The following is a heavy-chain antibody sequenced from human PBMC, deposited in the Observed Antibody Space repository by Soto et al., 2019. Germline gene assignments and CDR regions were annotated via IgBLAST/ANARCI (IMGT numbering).Heavy chain of an antibody. CDR2: IWYDGSNK. D-gene: IGHD2-15*01. J-gene: IGHJ6*02. CDR3: ARVQDRYGSNSRYGMDV. Sequence: GGSLRLSCAASGFTFSSYGMHWVRQAPGKGLEWVAVIWYDGSNKYYADSVRGRFTISRDNSRYTLYLQMNSLRAEDTAVYYCARVQDRYGSNSRYGMDVWGQGTTVTFSS. V-gene: IGHV3-33*01. CDR1: GFTFSSYG.